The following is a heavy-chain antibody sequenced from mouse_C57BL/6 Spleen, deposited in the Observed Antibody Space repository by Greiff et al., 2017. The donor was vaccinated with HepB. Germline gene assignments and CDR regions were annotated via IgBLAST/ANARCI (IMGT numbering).Heavy chain of an antibody. CDR1: GYAFSSYW. CDR3: ARRAYYYAMDY. CDR2: IYPGDGDT. Sequence: QVQLQQSGAELEKPGASVKISCKASGYAFSSYWMNWVKQRPGKGLEWIGQIYPGDGDTNYNGKFKGKATLTADKSSSTAYMQLSSLTSEDSAVYFCARRAYYYAMDYWGQGTSVTVSS. J-gene: IGHJ4*01. V-gene: IGHV1-80*01.